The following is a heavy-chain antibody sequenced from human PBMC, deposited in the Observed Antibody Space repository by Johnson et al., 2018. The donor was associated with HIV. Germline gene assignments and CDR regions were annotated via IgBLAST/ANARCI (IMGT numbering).Heavy chain of an antibody. Sequence: EVQLVESGGGLVQPGGSLRLSCAASRFTFSRYWMSWVRQAPGKGLEWVATIKQDGGKKYYVDSVKRRITISRDHSKNTMYLQMNRLRAEDTAVYYCAREMAATNAWALDIWGQGTMVTVSS. J-gene: IGHJ3*02. V-gene: IGHV3-7*03. CDR3: AREMAATNAWALDI. CDR1: RFTFSRYW. D-gene: IGHD5-24*01. CDR2: IKQDGGKK.